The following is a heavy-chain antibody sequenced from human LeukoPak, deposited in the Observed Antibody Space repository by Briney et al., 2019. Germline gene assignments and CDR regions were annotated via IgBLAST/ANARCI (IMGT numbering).Heavy chain of an antibody. D-gene: IGHD5-18*01. CDR1: GGSFSGYY. V-gene: IGHV4-34*01. Sequence: SETLSLTCAVYGGSFSGYYWSWIRQPPGKGLEWIGEINHSGSTNYNPSLKSRVTISVDTSKNQFSLKLSSVTAADTAVYYCARGHGYSYGCWDWGQGTLVTVSS. CDR3: ARGHGYSYGCWD. J-gene: IGHJ4*02. CDR2: INHSGST.